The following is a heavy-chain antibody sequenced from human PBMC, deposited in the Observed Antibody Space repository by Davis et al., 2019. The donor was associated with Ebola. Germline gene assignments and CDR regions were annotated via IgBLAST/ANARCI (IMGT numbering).Heavy chain of an antibody. J-gene: IGHJ3*01. Sequence: GESLKISCAASGFTFSSYTMNWVRQAPGKGLEWVSSISSSGSYIYYADSVKGRFTISRDNAENSLYLQMNSLRAEDTAVYYCAEGHSSAFGLWGQGTMVIVSS. CDR2: ISSSGSYI. CDR3: AEGHSSAFGL. CDR1: GFTFSSYT. V-gene: IGHV3-21*01.